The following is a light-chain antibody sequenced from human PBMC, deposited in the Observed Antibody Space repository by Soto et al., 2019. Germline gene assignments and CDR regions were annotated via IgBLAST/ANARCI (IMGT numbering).Light chain of an antibody. CDR1: QTLSIF. CDR3: QRSYGYPPWT. V-gene: IGKV1-39*01. Sequence: DIQMTQSPSSLSASVGDRVTITCRASQTLSIFLNWYQQKPGKAPKLLIYGASTLQGGVPSRFSGSGSGTDFTLTISRLQPEDFATYYCQRSYGYPPWTFGQGTKVEIK. J-gene: IGKJ1*01. CDR2: GAS.